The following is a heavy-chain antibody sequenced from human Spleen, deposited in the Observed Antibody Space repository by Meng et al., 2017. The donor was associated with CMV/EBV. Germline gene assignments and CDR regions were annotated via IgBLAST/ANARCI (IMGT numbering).Heavy chain of an antibody. V-gene: IGHV3-48*04. D-gene: IGHD6-13*01. J-gene: IGHJ6*02. CDR1: GFIFSSNW. Sequence: GGSLRLSCAASGFIFSSNWMTWVRQAPGKGLEWVSYISRSSATMNYADSVEGRFTISRDNAKRTLYLQMNSLRAEDTAVYYCASYSGYSSSWYSYYYYYGMDVWGQGTTVTVSS. CDR3: ASYSGYSSSWYSYYYYYGMDV. CDR2: ISRSSATM.